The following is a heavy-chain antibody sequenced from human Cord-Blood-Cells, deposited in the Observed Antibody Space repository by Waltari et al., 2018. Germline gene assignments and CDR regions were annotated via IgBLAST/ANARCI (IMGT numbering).Heavy chain of an antibody. CDR3: ARVPNPHPHYGGDY. Sequence: QVQLQQWGAGLFKPSETLSLTCAVYGGSFSGSYWSWIRQPPGKGLEWIREINHSGSTNYNPSLKSRVTISVDTSKNQFSLKLSSVTAADTAVYYCARVPNPHPHYGGDYWGQGTLVTVSS. CDR2: INHSGST. V-gene: IGHV4-34*01. CDR1: GGSFSGSY. D-gene: IGHD4-17*01. J-gene: IGHJ4*02.